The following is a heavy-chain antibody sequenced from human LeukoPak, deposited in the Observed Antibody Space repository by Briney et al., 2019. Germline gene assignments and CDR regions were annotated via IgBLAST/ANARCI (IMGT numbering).Heavy chain of an antibody. CDR3: AKDRGQQLVAAHFDY. CDR1: GFTFSSYA. D-gene: IGHD6-13*01. CDR2: ISGSGGST. V-gene: IGHV3-23*01. J-gene: IGHJ4*02. Sequence: GGSLRLSCAASGFTFSSYAMSWVRQAPGKGLEWVSAISGSGGSTYYADPVKGRFTISSYNSKNTLYLQMNSLRAEDTAVYYCAKDRGQQLVAAHFDYWGQGTLVTVSS.